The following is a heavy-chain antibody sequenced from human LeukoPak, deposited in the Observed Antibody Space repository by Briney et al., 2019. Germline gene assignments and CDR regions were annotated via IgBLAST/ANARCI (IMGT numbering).Heavy chain of an antibody. J-gene: IGHJ4*02. V-gene: IGHV3-9*01. CDR1: GFTFSSYG. D-gene: IGHD3-10*01. CDR3: AQFTFYYGLGSHFEY. Sequence: QPGRSLRLSCAASGFTFSSYGMHWVRQAPGKGLEWVSGISWNSADIAYADSVKGRFTISRDNAKNSLYLQMNSLRAEDTAVYYCAQFTFYYGLGSHFEYWGQGTLITVSS. CDR2: ISWNSADI.